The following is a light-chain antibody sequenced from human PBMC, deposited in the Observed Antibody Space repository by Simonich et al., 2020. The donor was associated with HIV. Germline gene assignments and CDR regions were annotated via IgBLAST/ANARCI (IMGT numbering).Light chain of an antibody. CDR1: TSDIGSFDY. J-gene: IGLJ1*01. V-gene: IGLV2-14*03. CDR3: SSYTTTSTYV. CDR2: DVN. Sequence: QSALTQPASVSESPGQSITVSCPGTTSDIGSFDYVSWYQQHPGKAPELIIYDVNKRPSGMSARFSGSKSGNTASLTISGLQAEDEADYYCSSYTTTSTYVFGTGTKVTLL.